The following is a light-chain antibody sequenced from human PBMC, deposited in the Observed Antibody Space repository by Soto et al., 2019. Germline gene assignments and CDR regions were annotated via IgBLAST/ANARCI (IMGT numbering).Light chain of an antibody. CDR1: SSDVGSYNS. J-gene: IGLJ1*01. Sequence: QSALTQPASVSGSPGQSITISCTGTSSDVGSYNSVSWHQQHPGQAPKLMIYDVTHRASGIPDRFSASKSGNTASLTISGLQAGDEADYYCSSYRSSSTYVFRTGTKLTVL. CDR3: SSYRSSSTYV. CDR2: DVT. V-gene: IGLV2-14*01.